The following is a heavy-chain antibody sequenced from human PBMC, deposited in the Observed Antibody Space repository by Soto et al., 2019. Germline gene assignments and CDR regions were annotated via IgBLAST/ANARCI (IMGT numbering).Heavy chain of an antibody. V-gene: IGHV3-48*01. CDR1: GFTLSRYS. Sequence: EVQLVESGGGLVQPGGSLRLSCVASGFTLSRYSMNWVRQAPGKGLEWVSYISRSSSTIYYADSVKGRFTISRDNAENSLYXQXXXXXXXXXXXXXXXXXXXXXIPAYWGQGTRVTXXS. CDR2: ISRSSSTI. J-gene: IGHJ4*02. CDR3: XXXXXXXIPAY.